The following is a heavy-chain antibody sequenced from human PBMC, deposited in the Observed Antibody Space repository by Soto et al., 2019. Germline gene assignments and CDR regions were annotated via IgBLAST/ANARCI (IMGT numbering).Heavy chain of an antibody. CDR2: FIPMVRIA. D-gene: IGHD3-10*01. CDR3: ARAGDRQATGSYLGY. J-gene: IGHJ4*02. Sequence: QVQLVKSGAGVKKPGSSVKVSCKASGDSFSSYTINWVRQAPGQGLEWMGRFIPMVRIANYAQRFQGRVTVTADKSTSTAYMELTNLRSDDTAVYYCARAGDRQATGSYLGYWGQGTLV. V-gene: IGHV1-69*02. CDR1: GDSFSSYT.